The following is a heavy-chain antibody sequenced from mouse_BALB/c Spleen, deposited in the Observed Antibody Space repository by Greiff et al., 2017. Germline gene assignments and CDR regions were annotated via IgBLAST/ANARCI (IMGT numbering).Heavy chain of an antibody. Sequence: EVKLVESGPGLVKPSQSLSLTCTVTGYSITSDYAWNWIRQFPGNKLEWMGYISYSGSTSYNPSLKSRISITRDTSKNQFFLQLNSVTTEDTATYYCARSGDRSYYFDYWGQGTTLTVSS. D-gene: IGHD2-14*01. CDR1: GYSITSDYA. CDR3: ARSGDRSYYFDY. J-gene: IGHJ2*01. CDR2: ISYSGST. V-gene: IGHV3-2*02.